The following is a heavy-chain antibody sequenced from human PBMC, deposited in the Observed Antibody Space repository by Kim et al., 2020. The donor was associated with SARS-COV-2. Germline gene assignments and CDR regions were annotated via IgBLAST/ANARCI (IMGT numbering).Heavy chain of an antibody. CDR3: AREPYGSGSYYNVRWFDP. CDR1: GYTFTSYY. J-gene: IGHJ5*02. D-gene: IGHD3-10*01. CDR2: INPSGGST. V-gene: IGHV1-46*01. Sequence: ASVKVSCKASGYTFTSYYMHWVRQAPGQGLEWMGIINPSGGSTSYAQKFQGRVTMTRDTSTSTVYMELSSLRSEDTAVYYCAREPYGSGSYYNVRWFDPWGQGTLVTVSS.